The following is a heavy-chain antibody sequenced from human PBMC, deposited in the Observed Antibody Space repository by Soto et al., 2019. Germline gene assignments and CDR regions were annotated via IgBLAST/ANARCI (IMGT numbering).Heavy chain of an antibody. CDR2: ISGSGGSS. D-gene: IGHD1-26*01. V-gene: IGHV3-23*01. CDR3: AKDASFRGYYYYGVDV. CDR1: GFSFSNNA. J-gene: IGHJ6*02. Sequence: GGSLRRSCLAYGFSFSNNAMTWVRQAPGKGLEWVSTISGSGGSSYSADSVKGRFSISRDNSKNTLFLQMNFLRAEDTAVYFCAKDASFRGYYYYGVDVWGQGTTVTVSS.